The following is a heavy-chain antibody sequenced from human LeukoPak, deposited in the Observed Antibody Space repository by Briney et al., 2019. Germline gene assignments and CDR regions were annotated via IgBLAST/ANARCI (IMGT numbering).Heavy chain of an antibody. CDR3: ARSRLLSLYFDY. J-gene: IGHJ4*02. CDR1: GYTFTSYS. V-gene: IGHV1-2*02. Sequence: ASVKVSCKASGYTFTSYSMSWVRQAPGQGLEWMGWINVNSGATNYAQKFQGRVTITRDKSTSTAYMELSRLRSDDTAVYYCARSRLLSLYFDYWGQGTLVTVSS. CDR2: INVNSGAT. D-gene: IGHD2-21*02.